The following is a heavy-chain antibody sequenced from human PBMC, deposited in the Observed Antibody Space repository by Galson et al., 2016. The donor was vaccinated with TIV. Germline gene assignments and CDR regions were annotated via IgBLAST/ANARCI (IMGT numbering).Heavy chain of an antibody. J-gene: IGHJ6*03. CDR3: ARGNGAYDPGSKNYYHYYMDV. Sequence: ETLSLTCTVSGGSLSIFYWSWIRQSPGKGLEWIGYIYDSGSTNYSPSLKSRVTISIDTSKNHFTLELRSATAADTAVYYCARGNGAYDPGSKNYYHYYMDVWGKGSTVTVSS. D-gene: IGHD5-12*01. V-gene: IGHV4-59*01. CDR1: GGSLSIFY. CDR2: IYDSGST.